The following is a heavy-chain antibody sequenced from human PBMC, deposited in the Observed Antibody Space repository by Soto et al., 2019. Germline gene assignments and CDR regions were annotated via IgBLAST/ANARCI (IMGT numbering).Heavy chain of an antibody. Sequence: GASVKVSCKASGYTFTSYGISWVRQAPGQGLEWMGWISAYNGNTNYAQKLQGRVTMTTDTSTSTAYMELRSLRSDDTAVYYCARDRPFLNYYDSSGYYSWGQGTLVTVSS. J-gene: IGHJ4*02. D-gene: IGHD3-22*01. CDR3: ARDRPFLNYYDSSGYYS. CDR2: ISAYNGNT. CDR1: GYTFTSYG. V-gene: IGHV1-18*01.